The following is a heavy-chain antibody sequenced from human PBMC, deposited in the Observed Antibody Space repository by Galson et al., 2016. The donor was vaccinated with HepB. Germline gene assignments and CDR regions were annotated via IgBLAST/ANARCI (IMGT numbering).Heavy chain of an antibody. CDR3: SADVSDSDGQIPDY. J-gene: IGHJ4*02. Sequence: SLRLSCAGSGLILARAWMNWVRQAPGKGLEWVGRIKTRAEGGPTDFAAPAIGRFTISRDDSKNTVYLHMNSLKIEDTAVYYCSADVSDSDGQIPDYWGQGTLVTVSS. CDR2: IKTRAEGGPT. D-gene: IGHD5-24*01. V-gene: IGHV3-15*01. CDR1: GLILARAW.